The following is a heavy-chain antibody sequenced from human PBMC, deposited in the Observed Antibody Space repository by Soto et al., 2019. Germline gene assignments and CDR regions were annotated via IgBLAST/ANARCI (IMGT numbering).Heavy chain of an antibody. Sequence: ASVKVSCKASGYTFTTYDINWMRQAPGQGLEWLGWMNPDSGNTGYAQKFQGRVTMTRSTSISTAYMELSSLTSEDTAIYYCARNRRETGDFDYWGRGTLVTVSS. CDR3: ARNRRETGDFDY. V-gene: IGHV1-8*01. CDR1: GYTFTTYD. D-gene: IGHD7-27*01. J-gene: IGHJ4*02. CDR2: MNPDSGNT.